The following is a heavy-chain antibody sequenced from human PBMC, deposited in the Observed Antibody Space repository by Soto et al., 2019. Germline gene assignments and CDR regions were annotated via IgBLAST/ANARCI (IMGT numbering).Heavy chain of an antibody. CDR1: GGSISSYY. CDR3: ARAYSGYDPAYMDV. D-gene: IGHD5-12*01. Sequence: SETLSLTCTVSGGSISSYYWSWIRQPPGKGLEWIGYIYYSGSTNYNPSLKSRVTISVDTSKNQFSLKLSSVTAADTAVYYCARAYSGYDPAYMDVWGKGTTVTVSS. J-gene: IGHJ6*03. CDR2: IYYSGST. V-gene: IGHV4-59*01.